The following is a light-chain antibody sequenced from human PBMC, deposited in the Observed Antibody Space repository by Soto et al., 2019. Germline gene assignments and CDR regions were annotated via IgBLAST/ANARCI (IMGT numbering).Light chain of an antibody. CDR3: QTWGTGIPV. V-gene: IGLV4-69*01. CDR2: LNSDGSH. CDR1: SGHSNYA. J-gene: IGLJ2*01. Sequence: QPVLTQSPSASASLGASVRLTCTLSSGHSNYAIAWHQQQPEKGPRYLMRLNSDGSHNKGDGIPDRFSGSSSGAERYLTISSLQSEDEADYYCQTWGTGIPVFGGGTKLTVL.